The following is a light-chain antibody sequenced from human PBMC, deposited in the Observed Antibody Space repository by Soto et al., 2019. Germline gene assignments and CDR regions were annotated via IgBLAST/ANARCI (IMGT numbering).Light chain of an antibody. CDR1: QSVKSL. CDR2: GAS. J-gene: IGKJ5*01. V-gene: IGKV3-20*01. CDR3: QQCGSSPT. Sequence: EIVLTQSPATLSLSPGERATLSFRASQSVKSLLGWYQQKPGQAPRLLIYGASSRATGIPDRFSGSGSGTDFTLTISRLEPEDFAVYYCQQCGSSPTFGQGTRLEI.